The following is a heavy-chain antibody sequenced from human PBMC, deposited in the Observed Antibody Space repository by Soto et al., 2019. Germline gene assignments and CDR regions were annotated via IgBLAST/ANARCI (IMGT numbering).Heavy chain of an antibody. Sequence: ASVKVSCKASGCTFSSYAISWVRQAPGQGLEWMGWINPNSGGTNYAQKFQGWVTMTRDTSISTAYMELSRLRSDDTAVYYCARGSYSHYYGSGSYYYFDYWGQGTLVTVSS. CDR1: GCTFSSYA. CDR3: ARGSYSHYYGSGSYYYFDY. J-gene: IGHJ4*02. D-gene: IGHD3-10*01. V-gene: IGHV1-2*04. CDR2: INPNSGGT.